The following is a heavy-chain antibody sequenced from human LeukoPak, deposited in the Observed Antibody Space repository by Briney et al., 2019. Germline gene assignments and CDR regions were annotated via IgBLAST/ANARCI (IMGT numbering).Heavy chain of an antibody. V-gene: IGHV1-69*01. Sequence: RASVKVSFKASGGTFSSYAISWVRQAPGQGLEWMGGIIPIFGTANYAQKFQGRVTITADESTSTAYMELSSLRSEDTAVYHCARKRGYSGYDYGYWGQGTLVTVSS. J-gene: IGHJ4*02. D-gene: IGHD5-12*01. CDR2: IIPIFGTA. CDR1: GGTFSSYA. CDR3: ARKRGYSGYDYGY.